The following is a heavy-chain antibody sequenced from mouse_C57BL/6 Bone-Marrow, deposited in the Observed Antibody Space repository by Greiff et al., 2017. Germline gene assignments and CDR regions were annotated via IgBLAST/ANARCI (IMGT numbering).Heavy chain of an antibody. CDR3: ARRIDGYNAMDY. CDR1: GYAFSSSW. Sequence: QVQLQQSGPELVKPGASVKISCKASGYAFSSSWMNWVKQRPGKGLEWIGRLYPGDGATNYNGKFKGKATLTAAKSSSTAYMQLSSLTSEDSAVYFCARRIDGYNAMDYWGQGTSGTVSS. V-gene: IGHV1-82*01. D-gene: IGHD2-3*01. J-gene: IGHJ4*01. CDR2: LYPGDGAT.